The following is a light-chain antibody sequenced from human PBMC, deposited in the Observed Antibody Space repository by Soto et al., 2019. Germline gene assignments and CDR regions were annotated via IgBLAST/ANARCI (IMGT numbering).Light chain of an antibody. V-gene: IGKV2-30*01. J-gene: IGKJ2*01. CDR1: QSLVYSDGNTY. Sequence: DVVMTHSQLSLPVTLGQPASISCRSIQSLVYSDGNTYLNLFQQRPGQSPRRPIYKVSNRDSGVPDRFSCSGAGTDFTLKISRVEAEDVGVYYCRQCTHWPYNFGQGTKREI. CDR2: KVS. CDR3: RQCTHWPYN.